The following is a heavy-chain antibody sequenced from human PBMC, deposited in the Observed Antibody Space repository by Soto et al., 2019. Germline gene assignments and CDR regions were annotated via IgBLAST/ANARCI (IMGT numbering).Heavy chain of an antibody. CDR2: IYWDDDK. J-gene: IGHJ4*02. CDR1: GFSLSTSGVG. CDR3: AHHTGLLWFPPNFDY. Sequence: QITLKESGPTLVKPTQTLTLTCTFSGFSLSTSGVGVGWIRQPPGKALEWLALIYWDDDKRYSPSLKSRLTISKDTSKNQVVLTMTTMDPVDTATYYCAHHTGLLWFPPNFDYWGQGTLVTVSS. D-gene: IGHD3-10*01. V-gene: IGHV2-5*02.